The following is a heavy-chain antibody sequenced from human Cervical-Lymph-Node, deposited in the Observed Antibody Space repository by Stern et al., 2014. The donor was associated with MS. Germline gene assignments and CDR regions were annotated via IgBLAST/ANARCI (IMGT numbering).Heavy chain of an antibody. CDR2: ISTYSGDT. D-gene: IGHD4-11*01. Sequence: QVQLVQSGAEVKKPGASVKVSCKASGYTFFNYGISWVRQAPGQGLEWMGWISTYSGDTNYAQNLQGRVTMTTDTSTSTAYMELRSLRSDDTAVYYCARGQSYWYFDLWGRGTLVTVSS. CDR3: ARGQSYWYFDL. V-gene: IGHV1-18*01. CDR1: GYTFFNYG. J-gene: IGHJ2*01.